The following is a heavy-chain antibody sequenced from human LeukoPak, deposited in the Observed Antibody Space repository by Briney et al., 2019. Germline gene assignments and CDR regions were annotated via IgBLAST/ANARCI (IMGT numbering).Heavy chain of an antibody. CDR2: ISYDGSNK. CDR3: ARDRGAARPKAAFDI. CDR1: GFTFSSYA. J-gene: IGHJ3*02. D-gene: IGHD6-6*01. V-gene: IGHV3-30-3*01. Sequence: GGSLRLSCAASGFTFSSYAMHWVRQAPGKGLEWVAVISYDGSNKYYADSVKGRFTISRDNSKNTLYLQMNSLRAEDTAVYYCARDRGAARPKAAFDIWGQGTMVTVSS.